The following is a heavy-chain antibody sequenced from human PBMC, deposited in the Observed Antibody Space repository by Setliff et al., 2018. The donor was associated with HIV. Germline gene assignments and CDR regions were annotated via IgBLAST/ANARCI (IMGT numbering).Heavy chain of an antibody. V-gene: IGHV2-70*11. J-gene: IGHJ6*02. Sequence: SGPTLVNPTQTLTLTCTFSGFSLNTRGMCVSWIRQPPGKALEWLARIDWDDDKYYSTSLKTRLTISQDTSKDQIVLTMTNMDPVDTATYYCARNGAEYGMDVWGQGTTVTAP. CDR1: GFSLNTRGMC. CDR2: IDWDDDK. CDR3: ARNGAEYGMDV. D-gene: IGHD3-10*01.